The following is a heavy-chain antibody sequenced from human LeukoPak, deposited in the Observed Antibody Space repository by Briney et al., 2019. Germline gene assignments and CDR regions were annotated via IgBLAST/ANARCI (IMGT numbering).Heavy chain of an antibody. CDR1: GVTFSDYY. CDR3: ARERGEVAHDY. D-gene: IGHD5-12*01. Sequence: PGGSLRLSCAASGVTFSDYYRSWIRQPPGKGLEWVSYISSSGSTIYYASSVRGRFIISKDNAKNSLYLQRTRLSADDTAQYYGARERGEVAHDYWGQGTLVTVSS. CDR2: ISSSGSTI. V-gene: IGHV3-11*01. J-gene: IGHJ4*02.